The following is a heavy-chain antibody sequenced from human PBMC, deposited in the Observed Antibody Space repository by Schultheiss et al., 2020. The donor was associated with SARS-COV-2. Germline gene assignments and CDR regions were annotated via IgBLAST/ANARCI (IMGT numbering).Heavy chain of an antibody. V-gene: IGHV3-72*01. CDR3: VKTRVPIYCMDV. CDR1: GFTFDDYA. J-gene: IGHJ6*03. D-gene: IGHD2-2*01. Sequence: GGSLRLSCAASGFTFDDYAMHWVRQAPGKGLEWVGRCRNKANSYTTEYAASVKGRFTISRDDSKNSLYLQMNSLKTEDTAIYYCVKTRVPIYCMDVWGSGTTVTVSS. CDR2: CRNKANSYTT.